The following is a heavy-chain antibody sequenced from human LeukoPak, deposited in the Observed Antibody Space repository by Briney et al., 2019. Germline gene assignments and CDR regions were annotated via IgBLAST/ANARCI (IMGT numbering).Heavy chain of an antibody. CDR1: GFTFSNAG. Sequence: GGSLRLSCTASGFTFSNAGMNWVRQAPGKGLEWVGRIKTKSEGGTTDYAAPAKGRFTISKDDSKNALFLQMDSLKSDDTAMYYCTTEFKELGSFFYFYYMDVWGTGTTVTISS. V-gene: IGHV3-15*01. J-gene: IGHJ6*03. CDR3: TTEFKELGSFFYFYYMDV. D-gene: IGHD3-10*01. CDR2: IKTKSEGGTT.